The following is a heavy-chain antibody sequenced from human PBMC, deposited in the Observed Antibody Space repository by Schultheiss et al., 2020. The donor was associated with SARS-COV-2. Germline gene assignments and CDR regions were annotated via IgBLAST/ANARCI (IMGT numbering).Heavy chain of an antibody. V-gene: IGHV3-23*01. CDR2: ISGSGGST. J-gene: IGHJ4*02. Sequence: GGSLRLSCAVSGFTFSSYAMHWVRQAPGKGLEWVSAISGSGGSTYYADSVKGRFTISRDNSKNTLYLQMNSLRAEDTAVYYCAKDLRVLVAGNYFDYWGQGTLVTVSS. CDR1: GFTFSSYA. CDR3: AKDLRVLVAGNYFDY. D-gene: IGHD6-19*01.